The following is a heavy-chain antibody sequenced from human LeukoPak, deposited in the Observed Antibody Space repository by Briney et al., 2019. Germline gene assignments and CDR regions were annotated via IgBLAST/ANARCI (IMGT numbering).Heavy chain of an antibody. Sequence: GGSLRLSCAASGFTFSSYAMHWVRQAPGKGLEWVAVISYDGSNKYYADSVKGRFTISRDNSKNTLYLQMNSLRAEDTAVYYCASRGYSYGYLGWFDPWGQGTLVTVSS. CDR3: ASRGYSYGYLGWFDP. CDR2: ISYDGSNK. D-gene: IGHD5-18*01. J-gene: IGHJ5*02. V-gene: IGHV3-30*14. CDR1: GFTFSSYA.